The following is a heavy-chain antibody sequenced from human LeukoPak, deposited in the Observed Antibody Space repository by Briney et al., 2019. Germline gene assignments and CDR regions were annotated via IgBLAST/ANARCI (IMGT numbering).Heavy chain of an antibody. CDR2: ISSSGSTI. D-gene: IGHD6-13*01. V-gene: IGHV3-48*04. Sequence: QPGGTLRLSCAASGFTFSSYCLHWVRQAPGKGLEWVSYISSSGSTIYYADPVKGRSTTSRDNAKNSLYLQMTSLRAEDTAVYYCARAELVRAAAGTVMDYYYYMDVWGKGTTVTISS. J-gene: IGHJ6*03. CDR3: ARAELVRAAAGTVMDYYYYMDV. CDR1: GFTFSSYC.